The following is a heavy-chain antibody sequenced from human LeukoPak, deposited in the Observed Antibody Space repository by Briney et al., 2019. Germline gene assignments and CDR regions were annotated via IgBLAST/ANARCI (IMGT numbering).Heavy chain of an antibody. CDR3: AKDLSSGSYYVAYYFDY. D-gene: IGHD1-26*01. CDR1: GFTFSSYA. CDR2: ISGSGGST. V-gene: IGHV3-23*01. Sequence: SGGSLRLSCAASGFTFSSYAMSWVRQAPGKGLEWVSAISGSGGSTYYADSVKGRFTISRDNSKNTLYLQMNSLRAEDTAVYYCAKDLSSGSYYVAYYFDYWGQGTLVTVSS. J-gene: IGHJ4*02.